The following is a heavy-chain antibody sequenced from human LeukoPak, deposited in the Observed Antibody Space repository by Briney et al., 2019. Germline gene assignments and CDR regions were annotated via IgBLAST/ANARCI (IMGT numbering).Heavy chain of an antibody. V-gene: IGHV3-11*04. Sequence: GGSLRLSCAASGFTFSDYYMRWIRQAPGKGLELVSYISSSGDIIYYADSMKGRFTISRDNAKNSLYLQMNSLRAEDTAVYYCARVILGTYYSDYWGQGTLVTVSS. CDR1: GFTFSDYY. CDR2: ISSSGDII. J-gene: IGHJ4*02. D-gene: IGHD3-16*01. CDR3: ARVILGTYYSDY.